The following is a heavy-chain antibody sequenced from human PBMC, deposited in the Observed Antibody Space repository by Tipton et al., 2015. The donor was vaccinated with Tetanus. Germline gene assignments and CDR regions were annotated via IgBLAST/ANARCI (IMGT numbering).Heavy chain of an antibody. CDR3: ARLIVGATTSEYFQH. CDR1: GGSFSGYY. V-gene: IGHV4-59*10. D-gene: IGHD1-26*01. CDR2: IYTSGST. Sequence: TLSLTCGVYGGSFSGYYWSWIRQPAGKGLEWIGRIYTSGSTNYNPYLKSRVTISVDTSKNQFSLNLSSVTAADTAVYYCARLIVGATTSEYFQHWGQGTLVTVSS. J-gene: IGHJ1*01.